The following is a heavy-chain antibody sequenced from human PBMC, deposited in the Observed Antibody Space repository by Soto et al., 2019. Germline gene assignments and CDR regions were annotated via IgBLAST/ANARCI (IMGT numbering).Heavy chain of an antibody. CDR1: GGTFSSYA. CDR3: ARVEGMVSRYSNYRSYYYGMDV. Sequence: SVKVSCKASGGTFSSYAISWVRQAPGQGLEWMGGIIPIFGTANYAQKFQGRVTITADESTSTAYMELSSLRSEDTAVYYCARVEGMVSRYSNYRSYYYGMDVWGQGTTVTVS. J-gene: IGHJ6*02. D-gene: IGHD4-4*01. V-gene: IGHV1-69*13. CDR2: IIPIFGTA.